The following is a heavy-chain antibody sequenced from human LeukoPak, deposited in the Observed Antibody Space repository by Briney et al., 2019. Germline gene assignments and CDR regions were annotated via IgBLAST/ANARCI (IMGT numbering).Heavy chain of an antibody. J-gene: IGHJ4*02. CDR2: ISSSGAGI. CDR1: GFTFTTAE. CDR3: ARRRYCSGGGCYGIYFDF. D-gene: IGHD2-15*01. V-gene: IGHV3-48*03. Sequence: GGSLRLSCAASGFTFTTAEMSWVRAAPGTGLEWVSYISSSGAGIYYADSVKGRFTISRDNAKNSLYLQMNSLRAEDTGVYYCARRRYCSGGGCYGIYFDFWGQGTLVTVSS.